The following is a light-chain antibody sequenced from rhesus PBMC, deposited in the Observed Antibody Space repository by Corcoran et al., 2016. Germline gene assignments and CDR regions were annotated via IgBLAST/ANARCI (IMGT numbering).Light chain of an antibody. V-gene: IGKV1-94*01. CDR2: GTS. J-gene: IGKJ1*01. CDR1: HGVKKD. Sequence: DIQMTQSPSSLSASVGDRVTVTCRASHGVKKDLSWYQQKPGKAPTLLIYGTSNLPTGGSSRFSGSGSGTDYTFTISSLQPEDVATYYCLQVYTVPWTFGQGTKVEIK. CDR3: LQVYTVPWT.